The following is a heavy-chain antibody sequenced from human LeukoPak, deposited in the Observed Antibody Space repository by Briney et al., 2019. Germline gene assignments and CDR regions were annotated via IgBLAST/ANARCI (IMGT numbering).Heavy chain of an antibody. Sequence: PGGSLRLSCAASGFTFSRYAMSWVRQDPGKGLEWVSYISSSGSTIYYADSVKGRFTISRDNAKNSLYLQMNSLRAEDTAVYYCAELGITMIGGVWGKGTTVTISS. J-gene: IGHJ6*04. D-gene: IGHD3-10*02. CDR3: AELGITMIGGV. V-gene: IGHV3-48*03. CDR2: ISSSGSTI. CDR1: GFTFSRYA.